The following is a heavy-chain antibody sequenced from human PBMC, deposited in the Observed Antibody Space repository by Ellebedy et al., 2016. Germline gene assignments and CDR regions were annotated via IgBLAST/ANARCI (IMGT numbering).Heavy chain of an antibody. Sequence: GGSLRLSCKGSGYSFTSYWIGWVRQMPGKGLEWMGIIYPADSDTRYSPSFQGQVTISADKSISTAYLQWSSLKASDTAMYYCVRTPASGTKYFDYWGQGTLVTVSS. CDR2: IYPADSDT. V-gene: IGHV5-51*01. CDR1: GYSFTSYW. J-gene: IGHJ4*02. CDR3: VRTPASGTKYFDY. D-gene: IGHD6-13*01.